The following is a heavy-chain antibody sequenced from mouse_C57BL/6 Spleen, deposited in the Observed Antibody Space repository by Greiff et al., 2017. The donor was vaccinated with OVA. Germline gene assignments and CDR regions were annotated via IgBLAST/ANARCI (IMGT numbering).Heavy chain of an antibody. CDR2: INPGSGGT. Sequence: QVQLQQSGAELVRPGTSVKVSCKASGYAFTNYLIEWVKQRPGQGLEWIGVINPGSGGTNYNEKFKGKATLTADKSSSTAYMQLSSLTSEDSAVYCCTRVSNYYLDYWGQGTTLTVSS. J-gene: IGHJ2*01. V-gene: IGHV1-54*01. D-gene: IGHD2-5*01. CDR3: TRVSNYYLDY. CDR1: GYAFTNYL.